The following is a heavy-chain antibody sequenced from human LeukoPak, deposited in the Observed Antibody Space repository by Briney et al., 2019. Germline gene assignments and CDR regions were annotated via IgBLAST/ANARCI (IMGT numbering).Heavy chain of an antibody. CDR3: VSPRGFSYGYFDY. V-gene: IGHV4-39*01. CDR1: GGSISSSSYY. CDR2: IYYSGST. Sequence: SETLSLTCTVSGGSISSSSYYWGWIRQPPGKGLEWIGSIYYSGSTYYNPSLKSRVTISVDTSKNQFSLTLGSVSATDTAVYYCVSPRGFSYGYFDYWGQGTLVTVSS. D-gene: IGHD5-18*01. J-gene: IGHJ4*02.